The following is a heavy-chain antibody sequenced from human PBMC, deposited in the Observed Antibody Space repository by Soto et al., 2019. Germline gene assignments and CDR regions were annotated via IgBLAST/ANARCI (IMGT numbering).Heavy chain of an antibody. CDR3: AKESDTSGYYSYYYTMDV. CDR2: IGGSGGNT. V-gene: IGHV3-23*01. Sequence: GGSLRLSCAASGFTFSTYAMSWVRQAPGKGLEWVSAIGGSGGNTYYADSVRGRFTISRDNSKNTLYLQMNSLRAEDTAVYYCAKESDTSGYYSYYYTMDVWGQGTTVTVSS. J-gene: IGHJ6*02. D-gene: IGHD3-22*01. CDR1: GFTFSTYA.